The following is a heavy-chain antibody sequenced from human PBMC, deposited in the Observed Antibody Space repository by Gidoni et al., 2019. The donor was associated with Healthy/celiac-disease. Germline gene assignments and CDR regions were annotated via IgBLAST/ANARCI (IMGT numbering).Heavy chain of an antibody. V-gene: IGHV4-59*01. D-gene: IGHD3-10*01. CDR1: GGSISSYY. J-gene: IGHJ5*02. CDR3: ARDLSGSGSTFDP. CDR2: IYYRGST. Sequence: VQLQESGPGLVKPSEALSPTCTVPGGSISSYYWSWIRQPPGKGLEWIGYIYYRGSTNYNPSLKSRVTISVDTSKNQFSLKLSSVTAADTAVYYCARDLSGSGSTFDPWGQGTLVTVSS.